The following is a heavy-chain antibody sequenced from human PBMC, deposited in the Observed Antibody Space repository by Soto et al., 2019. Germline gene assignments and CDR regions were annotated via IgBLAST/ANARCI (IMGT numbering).Heavy chain of an antibody. CDR2: IYYSGST. V-gene: IGHV4-39*01. CDR3: ARVGDIVVVPADPFDY. Sequence: SETLSLTCTASGVSISSNSYYWGWLPQPPGKGLEWIGSIYYSGSTYYNPSLKSRVTISVDTSKNQFSLKLSSVTAADTAVYYCARVGDIVVVPADPFDYWGQGTLVTVS. D-gene: IGHD2-2*01. J-gene: IGHJ4*02. CDR1: GVSISSNSYY.